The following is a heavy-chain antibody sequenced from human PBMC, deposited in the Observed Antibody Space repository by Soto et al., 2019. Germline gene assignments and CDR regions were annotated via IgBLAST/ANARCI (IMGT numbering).Heavy chain of an antibody. CDR2: VNSGGSK. CDR1: GFTFSSYA. CDR3: ARRLGAGGHFDY. J-gene: IGHJ4*02. Sequence: GGSLRPSCAASGFTFSSYAMGCVRQGGGKGLGWIAVVNSGGSKHYADSVRGRFTISRDNSKNTLALQMNSLAAEDTAVYCCARRLGAGGHFDYWGQGALVTVSS. V-gene: IGHV3-23*01. D-gene: IGHD1-26*01.